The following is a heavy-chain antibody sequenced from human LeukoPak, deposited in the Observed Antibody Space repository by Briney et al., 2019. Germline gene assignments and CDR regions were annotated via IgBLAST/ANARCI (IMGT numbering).Heavy chain of an antibody. V-gene: IGHV3-13*01. CDR3: ARGRIGSGWYDAFDI. J-gene: IGHJ3*02. CDR2: IGTAGDT. CDR1: GFTFSSYD. D-gene: IGHD6-19*01. Sequence: GGSLRLSCAASGFTFSSYDMHWVRHATGKGLEWGSAIGTAGDTYYPGSVKGRFTISRENAKNSLYLQMNSLRAGDTAVYYCARGRIGSGWYDAFDIWGQGTMVTVSS.